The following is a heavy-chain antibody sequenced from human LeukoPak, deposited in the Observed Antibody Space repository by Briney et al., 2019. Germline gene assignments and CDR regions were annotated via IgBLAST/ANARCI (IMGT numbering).Heavy chain of an antibody. CDR2: ISSSSSYI. CDR1: GFTFSSYG. V-gene: IGHV3-21*01. D-gene: IGHD4-23*01. CDR3: ARVRISTVGDY. J-gene: IGHJ4*02. Sequence: GGSPRLSCAASGFTFSSYGMHWVRQAPGKGLEWVSSISSSSSYIYYADSVKGRFTISRDNAKNSLYLQMNSLRAEDTAVYYCARVRISTVGDYWGQGTLVTVSS.